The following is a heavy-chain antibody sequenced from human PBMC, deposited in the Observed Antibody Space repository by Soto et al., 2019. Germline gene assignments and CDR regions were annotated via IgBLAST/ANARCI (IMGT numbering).Heavy chain of an antibody. CDR1: GGSISSSSYY. J-gene: IGHJ6*02. CDR2: IYYSGCT. V-gene: IGHV4-39*07. CDR3: AQGYDFWSGYPPYYYYGMDV. D-gene: IGHD3-3*01. Sequence: SETLSLTCTVSGGSISSSSYYWGWIRQPPGKGLEWIGSIYYSGCTYYNPSLKSRVTISVDTSKNQFSLKLSSVTAADTAVYYCAQGYDFWSGYPPYYYYGMDVWGQGTTVTVSS.